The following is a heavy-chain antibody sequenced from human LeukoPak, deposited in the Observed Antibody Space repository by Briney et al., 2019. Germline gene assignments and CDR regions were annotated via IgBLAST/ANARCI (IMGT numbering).Heavy chain of an antibody. CDR1: GYTFTTYY. V-gene: IGHV1-46*01. J-gene: IGHJ4*02. D-gene: IGHD1-26*01. Sequence: GASVKVSCKTSGYTFTTYYMHWVRQAPGQGLEWMGVINPVGGSTSYAPKFQGRVTMTRDTSTNTVYMELSSLRSDDTAPYYCARDPSGSWQWFDYWGQGTLVTVSS. CDR3: ARDPSGSWQWFDY. CDR2: INPVGGST.